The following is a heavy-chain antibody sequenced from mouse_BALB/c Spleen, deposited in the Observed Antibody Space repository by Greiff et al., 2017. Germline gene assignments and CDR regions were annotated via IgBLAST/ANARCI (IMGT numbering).Heavy chain of an antibody. J-gene: IGHJ2*01. CDR3: RRAPGYDCYYDSIDY. CDR1: GFTFSSYT. Sequence: EVKLMESGGGLVKPGGSVKLSCAASGFTFSSYTMSWVRQTPEKRLEWVATISSGGSYTYYSDSVKGRFTISRDNAKNTLYLQMSSLKSEDTAMYYCRRAPGYDCYYDSIDYWGQGTTLTVSS. V-gene: IGHV5-6-4*01. D-gene: IGHD2-3*01. CDR2: ISSGGSYT.